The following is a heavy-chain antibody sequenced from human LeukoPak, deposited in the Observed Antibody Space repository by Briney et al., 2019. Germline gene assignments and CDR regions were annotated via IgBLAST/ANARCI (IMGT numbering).Heavy chain of an antibody. CDR2: ISGSGGGT. CDR1: GFTFSSYA. Sequence: GGSLRLSCAASGFTFSSYAMSWVRQAPGKGLEWVSAISGSGGGTYYADSVKGRFTISRDNAKNSLYLQMNSLRAEDTAVYYCAREDSYYYGSGSYPFDYWGQGTLVTVSS. V-gene: IGHV3-23*01. D-gene: IGHD3-10*01. CDR3: AREDSYYYGSGSYPFDY. J-gene: IGHJ4*02.